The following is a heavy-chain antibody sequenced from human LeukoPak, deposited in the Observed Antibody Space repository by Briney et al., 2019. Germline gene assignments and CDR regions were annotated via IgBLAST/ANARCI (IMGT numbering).Heavy chain of an antibody. CDR3: ARAPRTYYDFWSGYSNYFDY. Sequence: SETLSLTCTVSGGSISGSTYYWGWIRQPPGKGLEWIGSIYYSGSTYYNPSLKSRVTISVDTSKNQFSLKLSSVTAADTAVYYCARAPRTYYDFWSGYSNYFDYWGQGTLVTVSS. CDR1: GGSISGSTYY. V-gene: IGHV4-39*07. D-gene: IGHD3-3*01. J-gene: IGHJ4*02. CDR2: IYYSGST.